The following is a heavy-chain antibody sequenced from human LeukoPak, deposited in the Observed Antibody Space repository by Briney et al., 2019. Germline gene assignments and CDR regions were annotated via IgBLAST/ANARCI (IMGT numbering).Heavy chain of an antibody. CDR1: GFTFSNYA. D-gene: IGHD2-21*02. CDR3: ARDGGDIVVVTASYYYMDV. CDR2: ISNNGGTT. Sequence: GGSLRLPCAASGFTFSNYALHWVRQAPGKGLEHVSAISNNGGTTYYANSVKGRFTISRDNSKNTLYLQMGSLRAEDMAVYYCARDGGDIVVVTASYYYMDVWGKGTTVTVSS. V-gene: IGHV3-64*01. J-gene: IGHJ6*03.